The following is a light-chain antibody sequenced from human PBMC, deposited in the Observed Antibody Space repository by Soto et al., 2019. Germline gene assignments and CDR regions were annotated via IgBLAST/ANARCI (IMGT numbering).Light chain of an antibody. CDR3: QQYNNWPPIT. CDR2: GAS. Sequence: ELVMPQSPATLSVSPGERATLSCRASQSVSSNLAWYQQKPGQAPRLLIYGASTRATGIPARFSGSGSGTECPLTISSLQSEDFAVYYCQQYNNWPPITFGKGTRLEIK. J-gene: IGKJ5*01. V-gene: IGKV3-15*01. CDR1: QSVSSN.